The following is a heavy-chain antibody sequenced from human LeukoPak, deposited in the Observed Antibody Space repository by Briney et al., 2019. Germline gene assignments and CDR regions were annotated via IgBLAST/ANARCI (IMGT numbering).Heavy chain of an antibody. CDR3: TTTRYYDSSGYHGWFDP. CDR2: IKSQANGGTI. CDR1: GFTFSNAW. Sequence: PGGSLRLSCAASGFTFSNAWMSWVRQAPGKGLEWVGRIKSQANGGTIDYAAPVKGRFTISRDDSKNTLYLQMNSLKTEDTAVYYCTTTRYYDSSGYHGWFDPWGQGTLVTVSS. J-gene: IGHJ5*02. D-gene: IGHD3-22*01. V-gene: IGHV3-15*01.